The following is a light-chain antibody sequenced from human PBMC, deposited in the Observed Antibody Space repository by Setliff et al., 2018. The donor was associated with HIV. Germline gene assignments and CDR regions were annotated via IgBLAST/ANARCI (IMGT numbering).Light chain of an antibody. V-gene: IGLV2-14*03. CDR2: DVS. Sequence: QSALTQPASVSGSPGQSITISCTGTSSDVGAYDYVSWYQQHPGKAPKLIIYDVSHRPSGLSNRFSGSKSGNTASLTISGLQAEDEADYSCHSFASNTFYVFRTGTKVTVL. CDR1: SSDVGAYDY. J-gene: IGLJ1*01. CDR3: HSFASNTFYV.